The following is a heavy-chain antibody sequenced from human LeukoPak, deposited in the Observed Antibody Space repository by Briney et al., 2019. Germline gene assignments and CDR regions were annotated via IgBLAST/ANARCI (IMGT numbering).Heavy chain of an antibody. J-gene: IGHJ6*03. CDR2: ITGSRSYI. CDR3: ATEDYYSYYMDV. CDR1: GLTFSRYS. Sequence: GGSLRLSCAASGLTFSRYSMNWVRQAPGKGLEWVASITGSRSYIYYADSVKGRFTISRDNTNNTLYLQMNSLRAADTAVYYCATEDYYSYYMDVWGKGTTVTVS. V-gene: IGHV3-21*01.